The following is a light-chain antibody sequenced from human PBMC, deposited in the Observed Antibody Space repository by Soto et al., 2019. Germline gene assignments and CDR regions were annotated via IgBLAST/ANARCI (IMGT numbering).Light chain of an antibody. Sequence: QSALTQPASVPGSPGKSITFSCTGTSSDVGSYNLVSWCQQRPGQAPKLIIYEGNKRPSGVSNRFSASKSANTASLTISGLQAEDEADYYCCSYAGSSTVYVFGTGTTVTVL. CDR2: EGN. J-gene: IGLJ1*01. CDR3: CSYAGSSTVYV. CDR1: SSDVGSYNL. V-gene: IGLV2-23*01.